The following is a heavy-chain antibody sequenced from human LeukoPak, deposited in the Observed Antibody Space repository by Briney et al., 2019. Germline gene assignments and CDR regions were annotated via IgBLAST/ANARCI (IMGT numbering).Heavy chain of an antibody. CDR1: GYTFTSNY. J-gene: IGHJ5*02. CDR2: ISPSGGST. Sequence: ASVKVSCKAFGYTFTSNYMHWVRQAPGQGPEWMGVISPSGGSTTYAQKFPGRVTLTRDMSTSTDYLELRSLRSEDTAVYYCARDNSVRDEAWSFNPWGQGTLVTVSS. D-gene: IGHD5-24*01. CDR3: ARDNSVRDEAWSFNP. V-gene: IGHV1-46*01.